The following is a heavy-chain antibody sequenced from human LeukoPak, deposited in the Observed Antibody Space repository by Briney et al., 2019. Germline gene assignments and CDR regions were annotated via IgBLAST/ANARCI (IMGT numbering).Heavy chain of an antibody. J-gene: IGHJ5*02. Sequence: GGSLRLSCAASGFTFSSYAMTWVRQAPGKGLEWVSVIYSGGSTYYADSVKGRFTISRDNSKNTLYLQMNSLRAEDTAVYYCARGVSYGSGSYIGDPWGQGTLVTVSS. V-gene: IGHV3-53*01. D-gene: IGHD3-10*01. CDR3: ARGVSYGSGSYIGDP. CDR1: GFTFSSYA. CDR2: IYSGGST.